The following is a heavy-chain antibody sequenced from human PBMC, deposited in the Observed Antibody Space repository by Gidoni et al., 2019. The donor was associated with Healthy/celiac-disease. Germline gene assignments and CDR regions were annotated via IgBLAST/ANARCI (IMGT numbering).Heavy chain of an antibody. V-gene: IGHV3-23*01. Sequence: EVQLLESGGGLVQPGGSLRLSCADSGLTFSSYAMSWVRQAPGKGLEWVSAISGSGGSTYYADSVKGRFTISRDNSKNTLYLQMNSLRAEDTAVYYCAKAGSVGAAAGNMGESRYWGQGTLVTVSS. J-gene: IGHJ4*02. D-gene: IGHD6-13*01. CDR1: GLTFSSYA. CDR3: AKAGSVGAAAGNMGESRY. CDR2: ISGSGGST.